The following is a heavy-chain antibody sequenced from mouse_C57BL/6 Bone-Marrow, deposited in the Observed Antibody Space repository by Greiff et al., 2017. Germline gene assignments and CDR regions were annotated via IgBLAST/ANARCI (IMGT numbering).Heavy chain of an antibody. Sequence: QVQLQQPGAELVKPGASVKVSCKASGYTFTSYWMHWVKQRPGQGLEWIGRIHPSDSDTNYNQKFKGKATLTVDTSSSTAFMQLRSLTSEDSAVYYCAIPVVAPYAMDDWGQGTSVTVSS. CDR1: GYTFTSYW. D-gene: IGHD1-1*01. CDR2: IHPSDSDT. V-gene: IGHV1-74*01. CDR3: AIPVVAPYAMDD. J-gene: IGHJ4*01.